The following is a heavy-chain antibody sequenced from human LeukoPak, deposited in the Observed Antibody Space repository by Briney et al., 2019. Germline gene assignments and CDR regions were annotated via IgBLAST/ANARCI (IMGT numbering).Heavy chain of an antibody. V-gene: IGHV4-61*02. CDR3: ARVASGSYYNYYYYYMDV. Sequence: SGTLSLTCTVSGGSISSGSYYWSWIRQPAGKGLEWIGRIYTSGSTNYNPSLKSRVTISVDTSKNQFSLKLSSVTAADTAVYYCARVASGSYYNYYYYYMDVWGKGTTVTVSS. CDR2: IYTSGST. CDR1: GGSISSGSYY. D-gene: IGHD1-26*01. J-gene: IGHJ6*03.